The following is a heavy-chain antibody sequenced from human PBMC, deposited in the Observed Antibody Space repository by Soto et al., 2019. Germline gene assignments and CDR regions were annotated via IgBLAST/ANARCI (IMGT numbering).Heavy chain of an antibody. V-gene: IGHV4-31*03. J-gene: IGHJ4*02. CDR2: ITSSGRT. CDR1: GGSISSGDYY. Sequence: SETLSLTCTVSGGSISSGDYYWSWIRQVPGKGLEGIGYITSSGRTYYTPPLKCRVAMSVTKSMNQFSLKLSSVPAADTAIYYWAIGGPLAAAGRFDYWGQGTLVTVSS. CDR3: AIGGPLAAAGRFDY. D-gene: IGHD6-13*01.